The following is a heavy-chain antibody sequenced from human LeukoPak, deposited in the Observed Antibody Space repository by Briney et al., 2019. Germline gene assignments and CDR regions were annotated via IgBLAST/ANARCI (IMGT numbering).Heavy chain of an antibody. J-gene: IGHJ4*02. CDR2: IYSGGAT. V-gene: IGHV3-53*01. CDR1: GFTVTNNY. D-gene: IGHD3-22*01. CDR3: ARGMYYYDSGGYYFDY. Sequence: QLGGSLKLSCAASGFTVTNNYMGWVRQAPGKGLEWVSLIYSGGATDYAASVKGRFTISRDNSKNTLYLQMDSLRAEHTAEYYCARGMYYYDSGGYYFDYWGQGSQVTVSS.